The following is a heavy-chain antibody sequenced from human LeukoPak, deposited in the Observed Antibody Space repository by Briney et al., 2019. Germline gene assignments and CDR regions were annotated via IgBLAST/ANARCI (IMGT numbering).Heavy chain of an antibody. CDR1: GFTFDDYA. CDR2: ISWNSGSI. CDR3: AKASRPTVAGTEFDY. V-gene: IGHV3-9*01. Sequence: GGYLRRSCAASGFTFDDYAMHWVRQAPGKGLEWVSGISWNSGSIGYADSVKGRFTISRDNAKNSLYLQMNSLRAEDTALYYCAKASRPTVAGTEFDYWGQGTLVTVSS. J-gene: IGHJ4*02. D-gene: IGHD6-19*01.